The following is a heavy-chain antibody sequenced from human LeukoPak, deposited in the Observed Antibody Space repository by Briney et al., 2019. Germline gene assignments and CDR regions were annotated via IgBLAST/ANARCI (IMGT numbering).Heavy chain of an antibody. CDR1: GFTFSNYA. V-gene: IGHV3-64*01. Sequence: PGGSLRLSCVASGFTFSNYAMHWVRQAPGKGLEYVSPITNNGESTYYANSVKGRFTISRDNSKNTLYLQMGSLRTEDTAVYYCARAMGRQWFGELPYWGQGTLVTVSS. CDR3: ARAMGRQWFGELPY. CDR2: ITNNGEST. D-gene: IGHD3-10*01. J-gene: IGHJ4*02.